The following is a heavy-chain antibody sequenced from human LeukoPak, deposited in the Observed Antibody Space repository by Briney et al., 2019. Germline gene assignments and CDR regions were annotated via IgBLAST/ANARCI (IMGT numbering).Heavy chain of an antibody. CDR3: ARIKQTDFWSGDTYDY. Sequence: GASVKVSCKASGYTFTGYYMYWVRQAPGQGLEWMGRINPNSGGTNYAQKFQGRVTMTRDTSISTAYMELSRLRSDDTAVYYCARIKQTDFWSGDTYDYWGQGTLVTVSS. CDR1: GYTFTGYY. V-gene: IGHV1-2*06. CDR2: INPNSGGT. D-gene: IGHD3-3*01. J-gene: IGHJ4*02.